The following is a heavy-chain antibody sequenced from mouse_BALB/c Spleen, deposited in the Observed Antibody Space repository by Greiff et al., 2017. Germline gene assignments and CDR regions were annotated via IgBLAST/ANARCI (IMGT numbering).Heavy chain of an antibody. CDR3: ARDIWYDY. CDR1: GFTFTDYY. D-gene: IGHD2-1*01. J-gene: IGHJ2*01. Sequence: DVKLVESGGGLVQPGGSLRLSCATSGFTFTDYYMSWVRQPPGKALEWLGFIRNKANGYTTEYSASVKGRFTISRDNSQRILYLQMNTLGAEDSATYYCARDIWYDYWGQGTTLTVAS. V-gene: IGHV7-3*02. CDR2: IRNKANGYTT.